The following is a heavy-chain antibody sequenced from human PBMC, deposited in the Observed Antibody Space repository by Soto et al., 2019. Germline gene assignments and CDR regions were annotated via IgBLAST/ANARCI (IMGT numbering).Heavy chain of an antibody. CDR3: ARCITLAGDY. Sequence: QVQLVQSGAEVKKPGASVKVSCKASGYTFTSYAMNWVRQAPGQRLEWMGWINAGNGNTKYSQKFQGRITITRDTSASTAYMEVSSLRSEDTAVYYCARCITLAGDYWGQGTLVTVSS. CDR1: GYTFTSYA. D-gene: IGHD1-20*01. V-gene: IGHV1-3*01. J-gene: IGHJ4*02. CDR2: INAGNGNT.